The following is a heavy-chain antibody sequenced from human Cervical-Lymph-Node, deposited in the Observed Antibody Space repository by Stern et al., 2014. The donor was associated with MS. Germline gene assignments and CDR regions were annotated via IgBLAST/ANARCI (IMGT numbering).Heavy chain of an antibody. D-gene: IGHD3-16*01. V-gene: IGHV1-69*06. CDR1: GGTFSGYA. CDR3: ARGETPIPSYGMDV. Sequence: QVQLVQSGAEVKRPGSSVKVSCKASGGTFSGYAITWVRQAPGHGLEWMGGIVPIFGTSKYAQKFQGRVTITADKSTGTAYMELNSLKSNDTAVYYCARGETPIPSYGMDVWGQGTTVTVSS. J-gene: IGHJ6*01. CDR2: IVPIFGTS.